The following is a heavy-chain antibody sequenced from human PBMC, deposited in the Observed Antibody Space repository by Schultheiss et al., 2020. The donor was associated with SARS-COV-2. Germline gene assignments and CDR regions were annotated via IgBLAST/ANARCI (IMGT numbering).Heavy chain of an antibody. J-gene: IGHJ4*02. CDR1: GYTFTSNG. CDR2: ISTYNGNT. D-gene: IGHD6-19*01. Sequence: ASVKVSCKASGYTFTSNGISWVRQAPGQGLEWMGWISTYNGNTNYAQKLQGRVTMTTDTSTSTGYMELRSLRSDDTAVYYCARWGRFGIAVAGTGPPDYWGRGTLVTVSS. V-gene: IGHV1-18*01. CDR3: ARWGRFGIAVAGTGPPDY.